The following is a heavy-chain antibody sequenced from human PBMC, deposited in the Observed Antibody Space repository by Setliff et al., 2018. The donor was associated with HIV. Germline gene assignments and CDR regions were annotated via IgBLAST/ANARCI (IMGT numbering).Heavy chain of an antibody. CDR2: IKEDGSEK. CDR1: GFLFHTYW. Sequence: GGSLRLSCAASGFLFHTYWMSWVRQAPGKGLEWVANIKEDGSEKYYVDSVKGRFTISRDNVKNSLYLQMNSLRAEDTAVYYCARDRYSGSSTDYWGQGTLVTVSS. CDR3: ARDRYSGSSTDY. D-gene: IGHD1-26*01. V-gene: IGHV3-7*01. J-gene: IGHJ4*02.